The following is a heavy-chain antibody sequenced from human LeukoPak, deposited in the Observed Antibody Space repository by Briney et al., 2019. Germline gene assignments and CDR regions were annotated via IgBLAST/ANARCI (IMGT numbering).Heavy chain of an antibody. CDR3: ARDPGYVSFDY. J-gene: IGHJ4*02. CDR1: GGTFSSYA. D-gene: IGHD1-1*01. CDR2: IIPIFGTA. Sequence: ASVKVSCKASGGTFSSYAISWVRQAPGQGLEWMGGIIPIFGTANYAQKLQGRVTMTTDTSTSIAYMDLRSLRSDDTAVYYCARDPGYVSFDYWGQGTLVTVSS. V-gene: IGHV1-69*05.